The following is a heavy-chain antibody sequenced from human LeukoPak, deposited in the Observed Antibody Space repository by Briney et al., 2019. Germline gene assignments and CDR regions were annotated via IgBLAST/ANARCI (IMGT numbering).Heavy chain of an antibody. Sequence: ASETLSLTCVVYGGSVNGFYWSWIRQPPGKGLEWIGEITHSGVSSYNPSLKGRVTISVDTSKNQFSLKLRSVTAADTAVYYCARGIYNDYYFDYWGQGTLVTVSS. CDR3: ARGIYNDYYFDY. CDR1: GGSVNGFY. D-gene: IGHD5-24*01. V-gene: IGHV4-34*01. J-gene: IGHJ4*02. CDR2: ITHSGVS.